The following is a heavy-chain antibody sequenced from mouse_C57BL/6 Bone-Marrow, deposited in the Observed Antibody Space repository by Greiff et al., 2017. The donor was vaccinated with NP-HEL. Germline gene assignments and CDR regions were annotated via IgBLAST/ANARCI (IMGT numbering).Heavy chain of an antibody. CDR2: IRSKSNNYAT. J-gene: IGHJ4*01. D-gene: IGHD4-1*01. CDR3: VRQTGTYYYAMDY. V-gene: IGHV10-1*01. CDR1: GFSFNTYA. Sequence: EVQRVESGGGLVQPKGSLKLSCAASGFSFNTYAMNWVRPAPGKGLEWVARIRSKSNNYATYYADSVKDRFTISRDDSESMLYLQMNNLKTEDTAMYYCVRQTGTYYYAMDYWGQGTSVTVSS.